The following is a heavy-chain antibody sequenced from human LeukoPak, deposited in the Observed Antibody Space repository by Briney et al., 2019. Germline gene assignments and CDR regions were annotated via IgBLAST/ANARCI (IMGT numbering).Heavy chain of an antibody. V-gene: IGHV3-48*04. Sequence: QPGGSLRLSRAASGFTSSSYSMNWVRQAPGKGLEWVSYISSSSSSTIYYADSVKGRFTISRDNAKNSLYLQMNSLRAEDTAVYYCARVSSRGSYYVTWGQGTLVTVSS. CDR2: ISSSSSSTI. D-gene: IGHD1-26*01. CDR1: GFTSSSYS. CDR3: ARVSSRGSYYVT. J-gene: IGHJ5*02.